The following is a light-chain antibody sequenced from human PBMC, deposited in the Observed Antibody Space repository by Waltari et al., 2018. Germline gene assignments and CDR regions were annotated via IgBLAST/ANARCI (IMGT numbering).Light chain of an antibody. CDR3: HVWDSNTGV. Sequence: SYELPQTPSVSVSPGQTATISCSGVNLENKTVSWYQQKAGQSPCRVIYEDYKRPSWVPSRFSGSSSGNTATLTISETQAVDEADYYCHVWDSNTGVFGGGTKLTVL. V-gene: IGLV3-1*01. CDR2: EDY. CDR1: NLENKT. J-gene: IGLJ3*02.